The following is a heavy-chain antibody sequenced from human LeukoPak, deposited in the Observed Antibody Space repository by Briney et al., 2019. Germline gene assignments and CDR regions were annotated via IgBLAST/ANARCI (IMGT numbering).Heavy chain of an antibody. V-gene: IGHV3-23*01. CDR2: ISGSGGST. Sequence: AGGSLRLSCAASGFTFSSYAMGWVRQAPGKGLEWVSAISGSGGSTYYADSVKGRFTISRDNSKNTLYLQMNSLRAEDTAVYYCAKSGSRVRPVDYWGQGTLVTVSS. CDR3: AKSGSRVRPVDY. CDR1: GFTFSSYA. J-gene: IGHJ4*02. D-gene: IGHD3-10*01.